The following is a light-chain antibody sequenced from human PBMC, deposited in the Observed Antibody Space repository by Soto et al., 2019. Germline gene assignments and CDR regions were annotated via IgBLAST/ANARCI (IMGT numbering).Light chain of an antibody. Sequence: EIVLTQSPGTLSLSPGERATLSCRASQSVSSSYLAWYQQKPRQAPRLIIYGASSRATGISDRFSGSGSGTDFTLTISRLEPEDFAVYYYQQYSSSPWTFGQGTKVEIK. CDR3: QQYSSSPWT. J-gene: IGKJ1*01. CDR1: QSVSSSY. V-gene: IGKV3-20*01. CDR2: GAS.